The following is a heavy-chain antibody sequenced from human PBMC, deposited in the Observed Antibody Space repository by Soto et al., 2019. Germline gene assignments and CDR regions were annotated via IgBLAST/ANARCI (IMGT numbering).Heavy chain of an antibody. CDR3: ARTQSKHHDGMSV. J-gene: IGHJ6*02. V-gene: IGHV2-70*04. D-gene: IGHD4-4*01. CDR2: IDWDDDK. Sequence: SGPTLVNPTQTLTLTCTFSGFSLSPSGMRVSWIRQPPGKALEWLARIDWDDDKFYSTSLKTRLTISKDTSKNQVVLTMTNMDPVDTATYYCARTQSKHHDGMSVSGQGTTVTGSS. CDR1: GFSLSPSGMR.